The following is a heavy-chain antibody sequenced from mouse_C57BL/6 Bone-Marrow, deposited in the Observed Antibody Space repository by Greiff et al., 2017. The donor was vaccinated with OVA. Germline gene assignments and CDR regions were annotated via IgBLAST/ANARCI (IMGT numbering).Heavy chain of an antibody. V-gene: IGHV1-26*01. J-gene: IGHJ1*03. CDR1: GYTFTDYY. D-gene: IGHD1-1*01. CDR2: INPNNGGT. Sequence: VQLQQSGPELVKPGASVKISCKASGYTFTDYYMNWVKQSHGKSLEWIGDINPNNGGTSYNQKFKGKATLTVDKSSSTAYMELRSLRSEDSAVYYCAGYYYGSSPHWYFDVWGTGTTVTVSS. CDR3: AGYYYGSSPHWYFDV.